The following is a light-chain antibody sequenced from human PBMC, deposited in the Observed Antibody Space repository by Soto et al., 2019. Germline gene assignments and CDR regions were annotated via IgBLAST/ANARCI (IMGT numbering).Light chain of an antibody. CDR3: QQYGSSGT. J-gene: IGKJ1*01. Sequence: IQLTQSPSSLSASVGDRVTITCRASQGITNYLAWYQQKPGKAPKLLIYAASTLQSGVPSRFSGSGSGTDFALTISSLQPEDFAVYYCQQYGSSGTFGQGTKVDI. V-gene: IGKV1-9*01. CDR1: QGITNY. CDR2: AAS.